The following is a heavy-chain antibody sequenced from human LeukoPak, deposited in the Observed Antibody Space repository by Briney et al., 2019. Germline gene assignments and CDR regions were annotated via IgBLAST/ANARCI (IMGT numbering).Heavy chain of an antibody. V-gene: IGHV4-4*07. CDR1: GGSISSYY. CDR3: AGVPAARHYFDY. Sequence: SETLSLTCTVSGGSISSYYWSWIRQPAGKGLEWIGRIYTSGSTNYNPSLKSRVTMSVDTSKNQFSLKLSSVTAADTAVYYCAGVPAARHYFDYWGQGTLVTVSS. CDR2: IYTSGST. D-gene: IGHD2-2*01. J-gene: IGHJ4*02.